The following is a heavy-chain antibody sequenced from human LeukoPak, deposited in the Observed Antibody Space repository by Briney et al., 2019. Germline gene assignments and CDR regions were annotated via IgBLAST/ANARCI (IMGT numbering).Heavy chain of an antibody. J-gene: IGHJ4*02. Sequence: GESLKISCKGSGYSFTSYWIGWVRXMPGXXXXXMGIIYPGDSDTRYSPSFQGQVTISADKSISTAYLQWSSLKASDTAVYYCARLGLVGATTQFFDYWGQGTLVTVSS. CDR3: ARLGLVGATTQFFDY. CDR1: GYSFTSYW. D-gene: IGHD1-26*01. CDR2: IYPGDSDT. V-gene: IGHV5-51*01.